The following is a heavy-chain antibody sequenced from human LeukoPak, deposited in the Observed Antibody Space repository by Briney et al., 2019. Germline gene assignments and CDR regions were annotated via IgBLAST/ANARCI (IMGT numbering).Heavy chain of an antibody. CDR2: ITNRGST. CDR3: ARGCFGVVIHNLRNWFDP. V-gene: IGHV4-34*01. CDR1: LGSLSGYY. Sequence: SEALSLTRALYLGSLSGYYWSWIPQPPRKGLEWIGEITNRGSTNYTPPLKSRVTISVDTSMNQFSLKQSSVTAADTAVYYCARGCFGVVIHNLRNWFDPWGQGTLVTVSS. D-gene: IGHD3-3*01. J-gene: IGHJ5*02.